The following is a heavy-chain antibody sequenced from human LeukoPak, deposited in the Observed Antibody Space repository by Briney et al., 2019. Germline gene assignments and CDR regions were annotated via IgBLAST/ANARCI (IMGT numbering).Heavy chain of an antibody. CDR1: GLTFNDYA. CDR3: AKEYDAFDI. Sequence: GGSLRLSCAASGLTFNDYAMHWVRQAPGKGLEWVSGISWNSGIIGYADSVKGRFTISRDNAKNTLYLQMNSLRAEDTAVYYCAKEYDAFDIWGQGTMVTVSS. V-gene: IGHV3-9*01. J-gene: IGHJ3*02. CDR2: ISWNSGII.